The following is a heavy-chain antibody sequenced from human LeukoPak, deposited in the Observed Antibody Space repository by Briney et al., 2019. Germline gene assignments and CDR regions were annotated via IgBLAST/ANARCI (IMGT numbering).Heavy chain of an antibody. D-gene: IGHD1-26*01. CDR3: ARDRPGIVRWFDY. V-gene: IGHV3-11*04. CDR1: GFTFSDYY. Sequence: GGSLRLSCAASGFTFSDYYMSWIRQAPGKGLEWVSYISSSGSTIYYADSVKGRFTIPRDNAKNSLSLQMNSLRAEDTAVYYCARDRPGIVRWFDYWGQGTLVTASS. J-gene: IGHJ4*02. CDR2: ISSSGSTI.